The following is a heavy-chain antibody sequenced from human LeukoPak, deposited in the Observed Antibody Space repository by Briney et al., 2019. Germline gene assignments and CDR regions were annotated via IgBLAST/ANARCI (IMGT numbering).Heavy chain of an antibody. D-gene: IGHD2/OR15-2a*01. CDR1: GYTFTGYY. CDR2: INPNSGGT. V-gene: IGHV1-2*04. CDR3: ARGPRLLRGWFDP. Sequence: GASVKVCCKASGYTFTGYYMHWVRQAPGQGLEWMGWINPNSGGTNYAQKFQGWVTMTRDTSISTAYMELSRLRSDDTAVYYCARGPRLLRGWFDPWGQGTLVTVSS. J-gene: IGHJ5*02.